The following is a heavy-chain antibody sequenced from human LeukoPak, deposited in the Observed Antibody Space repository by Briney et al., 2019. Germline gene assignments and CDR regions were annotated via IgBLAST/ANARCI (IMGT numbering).Heavy chain of an antibody. CDR1: GFTFSSCA. J-gene: IGHJ4*02. CDR3: ARAATDILTGYSEYYFDY. D-gene: IGHD3-9*01. CDR2: ISYDGSNK. Sequence: GRSLRLSCAASGFTFSSCAMHWVRQAPGKGLEWVAVISYDGSNKYYADSVKGRFTISRDNSKNTLYLQMNSLRAGDTAVYYCARAATDILTGYSEYYFDYWGQGTLVTVSS. V-gene: IGHV3-30*04.